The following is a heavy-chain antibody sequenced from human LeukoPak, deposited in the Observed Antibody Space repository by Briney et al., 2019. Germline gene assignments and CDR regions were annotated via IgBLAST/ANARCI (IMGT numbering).Heavy chain of an antibody. CDR2: IYHSGST. CDR1: GGSISSSSYY. D-gene: IGHD6-13*01. V-gene: IGHV4-39*01. J-gene: IGHJ5*02. Sequence: SETLSLTCTVSGGSISSSSYYWGWIRQPPGKGLEWIGSIYHSGSTYYNPSLKSRVTISVDTSKNQFSLKLSSVTAADTAVYYCASGIAAAGNWFDPWGQGTLVTVSS. CDR3: ASGIAAAGNWFDP.